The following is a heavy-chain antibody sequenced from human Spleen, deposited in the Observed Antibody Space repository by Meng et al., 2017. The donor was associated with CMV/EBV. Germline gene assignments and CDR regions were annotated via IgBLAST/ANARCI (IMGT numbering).Heavy chain of an antibody. J-gene: IGHJ4*02. CDR1: GFTVSSNY. D-gene: IGHD1-26*01. Sequence: GGSLRLSCVVSGFTVSSNYMSWVRQAPGKGPEWVSVIYSGGATYYADSVKGRFTISRDNARNSLYLQMNSLRVDDTAVYYCARSGAAGMAEPINFDYWGLGTLVTVSS. V-gene: IGHV3-53*01. CDR3: ARSGAAGMAEPINFDY. CDR2: IYSGGAT.